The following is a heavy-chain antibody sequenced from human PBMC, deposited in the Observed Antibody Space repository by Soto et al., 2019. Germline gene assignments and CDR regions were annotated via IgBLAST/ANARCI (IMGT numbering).Heavy chain of an antibody. V-gene: IGHV1-24*01. CDR3: ATVGSPGLYPIDFDY. D-gene: IGHD3-10*01. J-gene: IGHJ4*02. CDR1: GYTLTELS. CDR2: FDPEDGET. Sequence: QVPLVHSGAEVKKPGASVKVSCKVSGYTLTELSMHWVRQAPGNGLEWMGGFDPEDGETIYAQKFQGRVTMTEDTSTDTAYIELSSLRSEDTAVYYCATVGSPGLYPIDFDYWVQGTLVTVSS.